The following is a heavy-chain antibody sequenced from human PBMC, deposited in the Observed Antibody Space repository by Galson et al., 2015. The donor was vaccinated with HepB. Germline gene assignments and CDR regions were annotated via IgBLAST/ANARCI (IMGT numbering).Heavy chain of an antibody. D-gene: IGHD2-2*01. CDR1: GFTFSNAW. V-gene: IGHV3-15*07. J-gene: IGHJ4*02. Sequence: SLRLSCAASGFTFSNAWMHWVRQAPGRGLEWVGRVKSKTDGATIAYAAPVKGRFTIPRDDSKSTVYLEMNSLKTEDTAVYYCTTDGREDCSTTTCPLRWGQGTLVTVSS. CDR2: VKSKTDGATI. CDR3: TTDGREDCSTTTCPLR.